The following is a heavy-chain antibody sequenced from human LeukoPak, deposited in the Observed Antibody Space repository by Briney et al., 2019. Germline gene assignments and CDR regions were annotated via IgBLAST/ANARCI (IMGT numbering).Heavy chain of an antibody. CDR1: GFAFSSYS. CDR3: ARARQGGAFDI. V-gene: IGHV3-21*01. Sequence: GGSLRLSCAASGFAFSSYSMNWVRQAPGKGLEWVSSISSSSSYIYYADSVKGRFTISRDNAKNSLYLQMNSLRAEDTAVYYCARARQGGAFDIWGQGTMVTVSS. D-gene: IGHD2-15*01. CDR2: ISSSSSYI. J-gene: IGHJ3*02.